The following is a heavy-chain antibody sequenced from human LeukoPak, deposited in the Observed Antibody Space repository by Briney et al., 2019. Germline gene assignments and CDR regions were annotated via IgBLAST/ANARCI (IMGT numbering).Heavy chain of an antibody. CDR1: GGSISSGSYY. Sequence: SQTLSLTCTVSGGSISSGSYYWSWIRQPAGKGLEWIGRIYTSGSTNYNPSLKSRVTISVDTSKNQFSLKLSSVTAADTAVYYCARFFKERYFDWLFSCYYYMDVWGKGTTVTVSS. V-gene: IGHV4-61*02. CDR3: ARFFKERYFDWLFSCYYYMDV. CDR2: IYTSGST. J-gene: IGHJ6*03. D-gene: IGHD3-9*01.